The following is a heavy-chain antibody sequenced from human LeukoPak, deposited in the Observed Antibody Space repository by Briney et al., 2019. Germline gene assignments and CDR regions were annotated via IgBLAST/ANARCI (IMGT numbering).Heavy chain of an antibody. V-gene: IGHV4-39*01. Sequence: TSETLSLTCTVSGGTISSSRYYWGWIRQPPGKGLEWIGSIYYSGSTYYNPSLKSRVTISVDTSKNQFSLKLSSVTAADTAVYYCAESVDYWGQGTLVTVSS. CDR1: GGTISSSRYY. D-gene: IGHD3-3*01. J-gene: IGHJ4*02. CDR3: AESVDY. CDR2: IYYSGST.